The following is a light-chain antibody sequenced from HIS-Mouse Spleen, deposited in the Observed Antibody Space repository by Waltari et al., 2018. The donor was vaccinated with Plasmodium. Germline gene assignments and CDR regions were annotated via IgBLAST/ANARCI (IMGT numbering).Light chain of an antibody. V-gene: IGLV3-10*01. CDR1: ALPKKY. Sequence: SYELTQPPSVSVSPGQTARITCSGDALPKKYAHWYQQKSGQAPVLVIYEDSKRPSGSAERFSGCSSGTMGTLTISGAQVEDEADYDCYSTDSSGNHRVFGGGTKLTVL. J-gene: IGLJ3*02. CDR3: YSTDSSGNHRV. CDR2: EDS.